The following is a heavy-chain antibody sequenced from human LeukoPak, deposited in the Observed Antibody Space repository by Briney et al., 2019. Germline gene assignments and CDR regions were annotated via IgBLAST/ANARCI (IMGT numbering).Heavy chain of an antibody. V-gene: IGHV3-21*01. J-gene: IGHJ4*02. CDR3: AREGKGVRSGSFDY. Sequence: PGGSLRLSCAASGFTFSSYSMNWVRQAPGKGLEWVSSISSSSSYIYYADSVKGRFTISRDNAKNSLYLQMNSLRAEDTAVYYCAREGKGVRSGSFDYWGQGTLVTVSS. CDR1: GFTFSSYS. D-gene: IGHD3-3*01. CDR2: ISSSSSYI.